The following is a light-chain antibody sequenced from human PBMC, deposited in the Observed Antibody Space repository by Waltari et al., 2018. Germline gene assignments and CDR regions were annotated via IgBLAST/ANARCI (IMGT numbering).Light chain of an antibody. J-gene: IGKJ4*01. CDR1: QSVSIK. V-gene: IGKV3-15*01. Sequence: EIVMTQSPANLSVSPGESATLSCRASQSVSIKLAWYQKKPGQAPRPLISDASTSATVIPPRFSGSGSGTDFTLTISSLQSEDFAVYYCQQYNNWPLTFGGGTKVEIK. CDR2: DAS. CDR3: QQYNNWPLT.